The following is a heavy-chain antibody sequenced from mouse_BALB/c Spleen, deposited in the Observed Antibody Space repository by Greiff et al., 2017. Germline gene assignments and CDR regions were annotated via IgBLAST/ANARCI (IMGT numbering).Heavy chain of an antibody. CDR1: GYTFTSYT. CDR3: ARENGYDYYAMDY. D-gene: IGHD2-2*01. Sequence: VQLQQSAAELARPGASVKMSCKASGYTFTSYTMHWVKQRPGQGLEWIGYINPSSGYTEYNQKFKDKTTLTADKSSSTAYMQLSSLTSEDSAVYYCARENGYDYYAMDYWGQGTSVTVSS. CDR2: INPSSGYT. V-gene: IGHV1-4*02. J-gene: IGHJ4*01.